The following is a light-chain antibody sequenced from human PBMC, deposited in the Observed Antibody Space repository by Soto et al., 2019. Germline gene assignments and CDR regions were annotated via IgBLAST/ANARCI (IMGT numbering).Light chain of an antibody. J-gene: IGKJ1*01. V-gene: IGKV3-15*01. CDR1: QSGSSN. CDR2: GAS. CDR3: QQYNNWPPWT. Sequence: EIVMTQSPATLSVSPGERATLSCRASQSGSSNFAWYQQKPGQAPRLLIYGASTRATGIPARFSGSGSGTEFTLTISSLQSEDFAVYYCQQYNNWPPWTFGRGTKVEIK.